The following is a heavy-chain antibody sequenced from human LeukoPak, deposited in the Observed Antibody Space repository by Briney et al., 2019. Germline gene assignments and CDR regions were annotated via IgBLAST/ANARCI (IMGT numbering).Heavy chain of an antibody. CDR2: ISWNSGDI. Sequence: PGRSLRLSCAASGFSFCGYALHWVRQAPGKGLEWVASISWNSGDIVHADSVKGRFTISRDNAKNSLYLQMDSLRTEDTALYYCVKSGGYATAIRYFDLWGRGTLVTVSS. V-gene: IGHV3-9*01. CDR3: VKSGGYATAIRYFDL. J-gene: IGHJ2*01. CDR1: GFSFCGYA. D-gene: IGHD2-21*02.